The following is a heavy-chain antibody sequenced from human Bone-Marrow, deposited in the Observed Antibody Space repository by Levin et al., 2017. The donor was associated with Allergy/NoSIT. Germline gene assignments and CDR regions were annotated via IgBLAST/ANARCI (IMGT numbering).Heavy chain of an antibody. CDR2: ISWNSGSI. CDR3: AKDRIAVAGRRGGFDY. D-gene: IGHD6-19*01. CDR1: GFTFDDYA. V-gene: IGHV3-9*01. Sequence: LSLTCAASGFTFDDYAMHWVRQAPGKGLEWVSGISWNSGSIGYADSVKGRFTISRDNAKNSLYLQMNSLRAEDTALYYCAKDRIAVAGRRGGFDYWGQGTLVTVSS. J-gene: IGHJ4*02.